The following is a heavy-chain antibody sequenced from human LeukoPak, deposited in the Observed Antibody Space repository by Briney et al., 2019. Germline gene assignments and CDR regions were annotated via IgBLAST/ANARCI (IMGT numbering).Heavy chain of an antibody. J-gene: IGHJ4*02. CDR3: AKDIVGATTGLLFDY. V-gene: IGHV3-43*02. Sequence: GGSLRLSCAASGFTFDDYAMHWVRQAPGKGLEWVSLISGDGGSTYYADSVKGRFTISRDNSKNSLYLQMNSLRTEDTALYYCAKDIVGATTGLLFDYWGQGTLVTVSS. D-gene: IGHD1-26*01. CDR1: GFTFDDYA. CDR2: ISGDGGST.